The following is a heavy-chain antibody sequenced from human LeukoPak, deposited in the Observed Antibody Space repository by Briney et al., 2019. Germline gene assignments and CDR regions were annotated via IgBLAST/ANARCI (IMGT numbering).Heavy chain of an antibody. D-gene: IGHD3-3*01. CDR2: IKSKTDGGTT. CDR1: GFTFSSAQ. V-gene: IGHV3-15*01. CDR3: TTDSRSGYGTLVY. Sequence: GGSLRLSCAASGFTFSSAQMSWVRQAPGKGLEWVGRIKSKTDGGTTDYAAPVKGRFTISRDDSKNTLYLQMNSLKTEDTAVYYCTTDSRSGYGTLVYWDQGSLVIVSS. J-gene: IGHJ4*02.